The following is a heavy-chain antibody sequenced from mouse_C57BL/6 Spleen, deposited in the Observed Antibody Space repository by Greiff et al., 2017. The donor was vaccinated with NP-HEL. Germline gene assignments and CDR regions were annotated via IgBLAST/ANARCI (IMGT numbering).Heavy chain of an antibody. J-gene: IGHJ3*01. D-gene: IGHD2-4*01. CDR2: IYPGDGDT. CDR3: ARASYDYGWFAY. V-gene: IGHV1-82*01. CDR1: GYAFSSSW. Sequence: QVQLQQSGPELVKPGASVKISCKASGYAFSSSWMNWVKQRPGKGLEWIGRIYPGDGDTNYNGKFKGKATLTADKSSSTAYMQLSSLTSEDSAVYFCARASYDYGWFAYWGQGTLVTVSA.